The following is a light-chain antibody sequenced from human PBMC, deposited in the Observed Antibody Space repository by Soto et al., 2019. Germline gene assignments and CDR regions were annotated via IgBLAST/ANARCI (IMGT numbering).Light chain of an antibody. Sequence: QSALTQPPSAAGSPGQSVTISCTGTSSDVGAYKYVSWYQQYPGKAPKLMIYEVSKRPSGVPDRFSGSKSGNTASLAVSGLPAEDAADYSCTSYVGSNIWVFGGGTKLTVL. V-gene: IGLV2-8*01. CDR2: EVS. CDR3: TSYVGSNIWV. J-gene: IGLJ3*02. CDR1: SSDVGAYKY.